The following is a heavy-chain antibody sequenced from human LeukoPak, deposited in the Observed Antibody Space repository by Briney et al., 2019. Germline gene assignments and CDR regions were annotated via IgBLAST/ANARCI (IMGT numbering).Heavy chain of an antibody. J-gene: IGHJ4*02. V-gene: IGHV4-30-4*08. D-gene: IGHD5-18*01. CDR1: GGSISSGDYY. CDR3: ALRGYSYGYSPVIDY. CDR2: IYYSGST. Sequence: SHTLSLTCTVSGGSISSGDYYWSWIRQPPGKGLEWIGDIYYSGSTYYNPSLKSRVTISVETSKNQFSLKLSSVTAADTAVYYCALRGYSYGYSPVIDYWGQGTLVTVSS.